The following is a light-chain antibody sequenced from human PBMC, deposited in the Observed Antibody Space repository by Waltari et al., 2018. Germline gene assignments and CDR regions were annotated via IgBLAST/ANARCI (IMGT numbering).Light chain of an antibody. CDR1: SSDVGSYNP. Sequence: QSALTQPASVSGSPGQSLTISCTGTSSDVGSYNPASWYQQHPGKAPKRKIYEVSKRPSGVSNRFSGSKFGNTASLTISGLQAEDESDYYCCSYAGSNTYVFGTGTKVTVL. V-gene: IGLV2-23*02. J-gene: IGLJ1*01. CDR2: EVS. CDR3: CSYAGSNTYV.